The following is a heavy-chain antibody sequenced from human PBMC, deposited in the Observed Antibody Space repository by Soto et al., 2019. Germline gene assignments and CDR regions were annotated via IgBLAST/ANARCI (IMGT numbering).Heavy chain of an antibody. CDR1: GFTFNSYV. D-gene: IGHD3-16*01. J-gene: IGHJ4*02. CDR2: IWYDGNNK. CDR3: ARDLHRWGWGSYYLNY. V-gene: IGHV3-33*01. Sequence: QVQLVESGGGVVQPGRSLRLSCAASGFTFNSYVMHWVRQAPGKGLEWVAVIWYDGNNKYYADSMKGRFTISRDNSKNTLYLQMNSLRAEDTAVYFCARDLHRWGWGSYYLNYWGQGTLVTVSS.